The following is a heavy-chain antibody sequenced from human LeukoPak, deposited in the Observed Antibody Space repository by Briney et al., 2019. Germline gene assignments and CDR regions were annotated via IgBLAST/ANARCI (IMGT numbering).Heavy chain of an antibody. J-gene: IGHJ4*02. CDR3: ARSRGRGDGYNP. CDR1: GGSISSYY. Sequence: PSETLSLTCTVSGGSISSYYWSWIRQPPGKGLEWIGYIYYSGSTNYNPSLKSRVTISVDTSKNEFSLRLSSVTTADTAVYYCARSRGRGDGYNPWGQGTLVTVSS. D-gene: IGHD5-24*01. V-gene: IGHV4-59*01. CDR2: IYYSGST.